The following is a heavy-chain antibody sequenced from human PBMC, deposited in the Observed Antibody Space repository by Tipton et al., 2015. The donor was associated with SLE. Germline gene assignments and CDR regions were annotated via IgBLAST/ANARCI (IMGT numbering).Heavy chain of an antibody. CDR3: ASAYSGYDYGFDY. D-gene: IGHD5-12*01. CDR2: ISGSGGST. J-gene: IGHJ4*02. Sequence: SLRLSCAASGFTFSSYAMSWVRQAPGKGLEWVSAISGSGGSTYYADSVKGRFTISRDNSKNTLYLQINSLRAEDTAVYYCASAYSGYDYGFDYWGQGTLVTVSS. V-gene: IGHV3-23*01. CDR1: GFTFSSYA.